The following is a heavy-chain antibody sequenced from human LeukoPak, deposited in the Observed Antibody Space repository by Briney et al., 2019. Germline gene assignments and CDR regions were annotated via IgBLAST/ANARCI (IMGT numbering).Heavy chain of an antibody. CDR3: ASVLYCSGGSCYHDAFDI. J-gene: IGHJ3*02. CDR1: GFTFSSYS. Sequence: GGSLRLSCAASGFTFSSYSMNWVRQAPGKGLEWVSSISSSSSYIYYADSVKGRFTISGDNAKNSLYLQMNSLRAEDTAVYYCASVLYCSGGSCYHDAFDIWGQGTMVTVSS. CDR2: ISSSSSYI. D-gene: IGHD2-15*01. V-gene: IGHV3-21*01.